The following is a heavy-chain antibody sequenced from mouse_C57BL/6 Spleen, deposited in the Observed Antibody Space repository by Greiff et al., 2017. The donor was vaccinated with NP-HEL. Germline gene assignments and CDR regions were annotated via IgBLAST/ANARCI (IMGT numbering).Heavy chain of an antibody. J-gene: IGHJ2*01. CDR2: ISDGGSYT. D-gene: IGHD2-4*01. CDR3: ARDRGYYDYDFDY. Sequence: EVQRVESGGGLVKPGGSLKLSCAASGFTFSSYAMSWVRQTPEKRLEWVATISDGGSYTYYPDNVKGRFTISRDNAKNNLYLQMSHLKSEDTAMYYCARDRGYYDYDFDYWGQGTTLTVSS. CDR1: GFTFSSYA. V-gene: IGHV5-4*01.